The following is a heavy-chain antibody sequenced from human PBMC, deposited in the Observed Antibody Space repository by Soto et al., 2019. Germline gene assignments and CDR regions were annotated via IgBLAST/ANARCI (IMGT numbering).Heavy chain of an antibody. CDR2: INSDGSST. V-gene: IGHV3-74*01. CDR1: GFTFSSYW. D-gene: IGHD3-3*01. J-gene: IGHJ3*02. CDR3: ARDSGGDFWSGYYFSTTFDI. Sequence: GGSLRLSCAASGFTFSSYWMHWVRQAPGKGLVWVSRINSDGSSTSYADSVKGRFTISRDNAKNTLYLQMNSLRAEDTAVYYCARDSGGDFWSGYYFSTTFDIWGQGTMVTVSS.